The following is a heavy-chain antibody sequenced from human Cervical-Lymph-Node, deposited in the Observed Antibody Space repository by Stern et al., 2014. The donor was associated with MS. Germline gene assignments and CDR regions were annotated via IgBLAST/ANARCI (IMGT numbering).Heavy chain of an antibody. D-gene: IGHD5-18*01. V-gene: IGHV4-31*03. J-gene: IGHJ5*02. CDR1: GDSISSGGYY. CDR3: ARDWSGSSIHLAPAYGGHIRFDP. Sequence: QVQLVESGPGLVKPSQTLSLTCTVSGDSISSGGYYLSWIRQPPGKGLGWIGGIHYSGGPYYNPSLKSRVSISLDTSKNQFSLRLSSVTAADTAVYYCARDWSGSSIHLAPAYGGHIRFDPWGQGTLVTVSS. CDR2: IHYSGGP.